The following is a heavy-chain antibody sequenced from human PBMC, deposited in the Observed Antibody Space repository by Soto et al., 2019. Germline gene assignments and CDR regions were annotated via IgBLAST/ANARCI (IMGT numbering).Heavy chain of an antibody. D-gene: IGHD3-10*01. CDR3: ARGLWVPGIIGFHSFDP. CDR2: IYYVGIT. Sequence: SETLSLTCSVAGGSIASGGDCWNWIRQHPGKGLEWIGYIYYVGITYYNPSLKSRITISVDTSNNQFSLKLSSATAADTAMYYCARGLWVPGIIGFHSFDPWGQGPPVT. V-gene: IGHV4-31*03. J-gene: IGHJ5*02. CDR1: GGSIASGGDC.